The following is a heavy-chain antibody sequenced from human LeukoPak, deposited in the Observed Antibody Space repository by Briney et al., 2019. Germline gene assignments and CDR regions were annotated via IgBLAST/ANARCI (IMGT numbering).Heavy chain of an antibody. CDR2: IYTSGST. CDR1: GGSISSYY. J-gene: IGHJ6*03. CDR3: ARRSRDQEDFYGYYYYYYYMDV. V-gene: IGHV4-4*09. D-gene: IGHD5-18*01. Sequence: SETLSLTCTVSGGSISSYYWSWIRQPPGKGLEWIGYIYTSGSTNYNPSLKSRVTISVDTSKNQFSLKLSSVTAADTAVYYCARRSRDQEDFYGYYYYYYYMDVWGKGTTVTVSS.